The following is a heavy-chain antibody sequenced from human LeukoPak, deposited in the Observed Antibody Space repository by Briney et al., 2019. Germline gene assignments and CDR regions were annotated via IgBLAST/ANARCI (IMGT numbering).Heavy chain of an antibody. CDR3: ATSQTADCSSTSCYDVDY. CDR1: GFTFSSYS. CDR2: ISSSSSYI. Sequence: PGGSLRLSCAASGFTFSSYSMNWVRQAPGKGLEWVSSISSSSSYIYYADSVKGRFTISRDNAKNSLYLQMNSLRAEDTAVYYCATSQTADCSSTSCYDVDYWGQGTLVTVSP. V-gene: IGHV3-21*01. J-gene: IGHJ4*02. D-gene: IGHD2-2*01.